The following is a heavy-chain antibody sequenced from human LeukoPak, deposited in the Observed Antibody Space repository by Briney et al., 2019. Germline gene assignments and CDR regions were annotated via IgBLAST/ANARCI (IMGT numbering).Heavy chain of an antibody. D-gene: IGHD3-9*01. CDR1: DESFNNYF. CDR2: INRSGIT. CDR3: ARGRKYYDILTGYYRPSHYFYMDV. Sequence: SETLSLTCTVYDESFNNYFWNWIRQSPGKGLEWIGEINRSGITSYNPSLKGRLTMSADMSKNQFSLNLTSVTAADTAVYFCARGRKYYDILTGYYRPSHYFYMDVWGNGTTVNVSS. V-gene: IGHV4-34*01. J-gene: IGHJ6*03.